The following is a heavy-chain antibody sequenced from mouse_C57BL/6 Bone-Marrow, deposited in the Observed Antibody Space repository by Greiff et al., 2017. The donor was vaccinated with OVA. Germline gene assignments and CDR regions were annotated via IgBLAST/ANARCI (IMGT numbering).Heavy chain of an antibody. CDR2: SRNKANDYTT. Sequence: EVKLVESGGGLVQSGRSLRLSCATSGFTFSDFYMEWVRQAPGKGLEWIAASRNKANDYTTEYSASVKGRFIVSRDTSQSILYLQMNALRAEDTAIYYCAREDYYGSSYDYWGQGTTLTVSS. CDR1: GFTFSDFY. V-gene: IGHV7-1*01. J-gene: IGHJ2*01. D-gene: IGHD1-1*01. CDR3: AREDYYGSSYDY.